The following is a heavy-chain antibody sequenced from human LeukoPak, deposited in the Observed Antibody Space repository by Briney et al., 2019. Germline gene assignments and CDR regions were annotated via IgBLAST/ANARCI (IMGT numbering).Heavy chain of an antibody. V-gene: IGHV4-59*01. J-gene: IGHJ4*02. CDR1: GGSISTYY. Sequence: PSETLSLTCTVSGGSISTYYWSWIRQPPGKGLEWIGYMHYSGSTNYNPSFKSRATASVDMSKNQLSLKLSSVTAADTAVYYCASIAVRNNYLEYWGQGTLVTVSS. CDR3: ASIAVRNNYLEY. CDR2: MHYSGST. D-gene: IGHD6-19*01.